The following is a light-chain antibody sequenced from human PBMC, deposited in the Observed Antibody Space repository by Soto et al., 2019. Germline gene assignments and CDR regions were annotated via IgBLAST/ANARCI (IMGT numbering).Light chain of an antibody. CDR2: AAS. CDR3: QQSYSTPSIT. CDR1: QSISSY. V-gene: IGKV1-39*01. Sequence: DIQMTQSPSSLSASVRYRVTITCRASQSISSYLNWYQQKPGKAPKLLIYAASSLQSGVPSRFSGSGSGTDFTLTIRSLQPEDFATYYCQQSYSTPSITFGQGTRREIK. J-gene: IGKJ5*01.